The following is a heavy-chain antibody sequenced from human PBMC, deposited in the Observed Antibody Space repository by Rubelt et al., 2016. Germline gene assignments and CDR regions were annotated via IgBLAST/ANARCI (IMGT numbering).Heavy chain of an antibody. J-gene: IGHJ4*02. Sequence: QLQLLESGPGLVKPSETLSLTCTVSGGSISSSSYYWGWIRQPPGKGLEWIGSIYYSGSTYYNPSLRIRVTISVDTSKNQFSLKLSTVTAADTAVYYCARTKRYSRYIDYWGQGTLVTVSS. V-gene: IGHV4-39*01. CDR2: IYYSGST. CDR1: GGSISSSSYY. CDR3: ARTKRYSRYIDY. D-gene: IGHD6-13*01.